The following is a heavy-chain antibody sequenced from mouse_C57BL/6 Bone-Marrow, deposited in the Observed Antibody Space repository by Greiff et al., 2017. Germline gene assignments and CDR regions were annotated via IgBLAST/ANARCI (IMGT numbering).Heavy chain of an antibody. CDR3: ARGGLLLRWPYYFDY. CDR2: IDPNSGGT. V-gene: IGHV1-72*01. J-gene: IGHJ2*01. CDR1: GYTFTSYW. D-gene: IGHD1-1*01. Sequence: QVQLQQPGAELVKPGASVKLSCKASGYTFTSYWMHWVKQRPGRGLEWIGRIDPNSGGTKYNEKFKSKATLTVDKPSSTSYMQLSSLTSGDSSVYYGARGGLLLRWPYYFDYWGQGTTLTVSS.